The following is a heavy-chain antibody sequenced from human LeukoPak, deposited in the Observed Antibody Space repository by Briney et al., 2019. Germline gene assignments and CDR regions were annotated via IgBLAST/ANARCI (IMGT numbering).Heavy chain of an antibody. CDR1: GYTFTSYG. J-gene: IGHJ4*02. Sequence: ASVKVSCKASGYTFTSYGISWVRQAPGQGLKWMGWISAYNGNTNYAQKLQGRVTMTTDTSTSTAYMELRSLRSDDTAVYYCARDTDIVVVPAAPDYWGQGTLVTVSS. CDR2: ISAYNGNT. V-gene: IGHV1-18*01. D-gene: IGHD2-2*01. CDR3: ARDTDIVVVPAAPDY.